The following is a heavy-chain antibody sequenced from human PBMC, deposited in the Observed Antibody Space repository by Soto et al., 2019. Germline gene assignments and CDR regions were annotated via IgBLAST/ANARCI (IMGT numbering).Heavy chain of an antibody. D-gene: IGHD1-7*01. CDR1: GFTFSRYS. J-gene: IGHJ4*02. Sequence: PGGSLRLSCAASGFTFSRYSMNWVRQAPGKGLEWVSSISSTTNYIYYADSMKRRFTVSRDNAKNSVYLDMNSLSAEDTAVYYCARNSEDVTSHFDYWGQGTLVTVSS. V-gene: IGHV3-21*01. CDR3: ARNSEDVTSHFDY. CDR2: ISSTTNYI.